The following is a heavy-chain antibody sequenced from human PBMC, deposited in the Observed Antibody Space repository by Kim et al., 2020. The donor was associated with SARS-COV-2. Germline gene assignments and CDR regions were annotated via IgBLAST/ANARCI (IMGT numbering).Heavy chain of an antibody. CDR3: ARDPDTNGWSDFEW. Sequence: GGSLRHSCAASGFTFSDYWMHWVRQAPGQGLVWVSRVKGDASSTAYADFVRGRFTISRDNTKNTLYLQMNSLRAEDTAVYYCARDPDTNGWSDFEWWGQGTLVTVSS. CDR1: GFTFSDYW. V-gene: IGHV3-74*01. CDR2: VKGDASST. D-gene: IGHD6-19*01. J-gene: IGHJ4*02.